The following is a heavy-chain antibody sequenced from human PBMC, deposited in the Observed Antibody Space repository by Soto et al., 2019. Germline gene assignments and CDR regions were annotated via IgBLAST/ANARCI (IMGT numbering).Heavy chain of an antibody. V-gene: IGHV4-4*02. CDR2: IYHSGST. CDR1: GGSISSSNW. CDR3: ARDRKWIQLDYYYGMDV. J-gene: IGHJ6*02. Sequence: QVQLQESGPGLVKPSGTLSLTCAVSGGSISSSNWWSWVRQPPGKGLEWIGEIYHSGSTNYNPSLKSRVTISVDKSKKQCSLKLSSVTAADTAVYYCARDRKWIQLDYYYGMDVWGQGTTVTVSS. D-gene: IGHD1-1*01.